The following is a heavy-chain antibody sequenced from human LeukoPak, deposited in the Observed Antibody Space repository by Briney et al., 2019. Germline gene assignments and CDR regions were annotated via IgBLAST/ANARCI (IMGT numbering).Heavy chain of an antibody. J-gene: IGHJ5*02. D-gene: IGHD6-13*01. V-gene: IGHV1-69*05. CDR3: ARAGMASAEYNWFDP. Sequence: ASVKVSCKASVGTFSSFAVSWLRQAPGQGLEWMGGLIPLFGTPCYAQRFQGRVTITTDESTSTVYMDLSGLRSEDTALYYCARAGMASAEYNWFDPWGQGTLVTVSS. CDR2: LIPLFGTP. CDR1: VGTFSSFA.